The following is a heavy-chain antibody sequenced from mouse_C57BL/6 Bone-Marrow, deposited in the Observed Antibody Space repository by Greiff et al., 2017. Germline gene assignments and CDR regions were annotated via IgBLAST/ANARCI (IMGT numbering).Heavy chain of an antibody. Sequence: EVMLVESGGDLVKPGGSLKLSCAASGFSFSSYGMSWVRQTPDKRLEGVATISSGGSYTYYPDSVKGRFTISRDNAKNTLYLQMSSLKSEDTSMCYCSIPRFAWFSYWGQGTLVTVSA. CDR2: ISSGGSYT. J-gene: IGHJ3*01. V-gene: IGHV5-6*01. CDR1: GFSFSSYG. CDR3: SIPRFAWFSY.